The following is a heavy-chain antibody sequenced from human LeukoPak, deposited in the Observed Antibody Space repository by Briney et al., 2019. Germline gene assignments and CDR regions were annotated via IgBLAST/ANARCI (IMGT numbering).Heavy chain of an antibody. Sequence: SQTLSLTCTVSGGSISSGSYYWSWIRQPAGKGLEWIGRIYTSGSTNYNPSLKSRVTISVDTSKNQFSLKLSSVTAADTAVYYCARMGYYYDSSGYYPDKGAFDIWGQGTMVTVSS. CDR2: IYTSGST. CDR3: ARMGYYYDSSGYYPDKGAFDI. J-gene: IGHJ3*02. V-gene: IGHV4-61*02. CDR1: GGSISSGSYY. D-gene: IGHD3-22*01.